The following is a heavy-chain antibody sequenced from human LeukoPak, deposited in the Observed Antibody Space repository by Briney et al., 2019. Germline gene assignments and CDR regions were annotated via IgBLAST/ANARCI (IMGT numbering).Heavy chain of an antibody. Sequence: ASVKVSFKASGYTFTDYYIHWVRQAPGQGLEWMAWINPKSGGTNYAQKFQGRVTMTRDTSTNTVYMELSRLRSDDTAVYYCARGRDSGSHTYYFDYWGQGTLVTISS. CDR2: INPKSGGT. J-gene: IGHJ4*02. CDR3: ARGRDSGSHTYYFDY. D-gene: IGHD1-26*01. CDR1: GYTFTDYY. V-gene: IGHV1-2*02.